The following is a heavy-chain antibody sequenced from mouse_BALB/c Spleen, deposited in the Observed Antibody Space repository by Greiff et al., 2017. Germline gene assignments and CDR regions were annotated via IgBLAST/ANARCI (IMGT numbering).Heavy chain of an antibody. CDR2: INSNGGST. CDR3: ARGLWDRYDGGRYFDV. J-gene: IGHJ1*01. D-gene: IGHD2-14*01. V-gene: IGHV5-6-3*01. Sequence: EVQGVESGGGLVQPGGSLKLSCAASGFTFSSYGMSWVRQTPDKRLELVATINSNGGSTYYPDSVKGRFTISRDNAKNTLYLQMSSLKSEDTAMYYGARGLWDRYDGGRYFDVWGAGTTVTVSS. CDR1: GFTFSSYG.